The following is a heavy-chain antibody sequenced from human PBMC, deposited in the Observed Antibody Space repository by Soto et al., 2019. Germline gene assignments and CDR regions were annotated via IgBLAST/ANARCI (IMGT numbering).Heavy chain of an antibody. V-gene: IGHV1-69*13. Sequence: ASVKVSCKASGGTFSSYAISWVRQAPGQGLEWMGGIIPIFGTANYAQKFQGRVTITADESTSTAYMELSSLRSEDTAVYYCARCLVAAGLRRDYYYGMDVWGQGTTVTVSS. CDR1: GGTFSSYA. D-gene: IGHD6-13*01. CDR3: ARCLVAAGLRRDYYYGMDV. CDR2: IIPIFGTA. J-gene: IGHJ6*02.